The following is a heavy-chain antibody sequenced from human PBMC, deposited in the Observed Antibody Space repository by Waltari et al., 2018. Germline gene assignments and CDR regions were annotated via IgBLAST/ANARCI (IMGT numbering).Heavy chain of an antibody. CDR3: ARDYNSLVDY. CDR2: IAYDGVDK. D-gene: IGHD1-1*01. Sequence: HVHLVESGRGVVQPGKCLRHSCVASGFMFRDYAMHWVRQTPGKGLHWVALIAYDGVDKWYADSLKGRFTISRDNSKSTLYLQIDSLRSEDTAVYYCARDYNSLVDYWGQGILVTVSS. CDR1: GFMFRDYA. V-gene: IGHV3-30*01. J-gene: IGHJ4*02.